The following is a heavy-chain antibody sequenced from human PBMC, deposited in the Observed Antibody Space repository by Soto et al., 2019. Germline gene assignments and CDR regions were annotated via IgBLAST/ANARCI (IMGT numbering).Heavy chain of an antibody. V-gene: IGHV3-7*01. CDR2: IKDDGSEK. J-gene: IGHJ4*02. Sequence: EVQLVESGGGLVQPGGSLRLSCAASGFTFSGYWMTWDRQAPGKGLEWVAQIKDDGSEKFYVDSVKGRFTISRDNADNLLYLQMNSLRAEDTAVYFCARDGYCSGGRCYRRNDYWGQGTLVIVSS. CDR3: ARDGYCSGGRCYRRNDY. CDR1: GFTFSGYW. D-gene: IGHD2-15*01.